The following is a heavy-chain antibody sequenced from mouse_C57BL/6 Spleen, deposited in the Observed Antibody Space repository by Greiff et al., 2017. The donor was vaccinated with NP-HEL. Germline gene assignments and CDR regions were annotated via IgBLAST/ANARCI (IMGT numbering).Heavy chain of an antibody. J-gene: IGHJ2*01. CDR1: GYSITSGYY. CDR2: ISYDGSN. V-gene: IGHV3-6*01. CDR3: ARGEDYYGSRWYFDY. D-gene: IGHD1-1*01. Sequence: EVKLQESGPGLVKPSQSLSLTCSVTGYSITSGYYWNWIRQFPGNKLEWMGYISYDGSNNYNPSLKNRISITRDTSKNQFFLKLNSVTTEDTATYYCARGEDYYGSRWYFDYWGQGTTLTVSS.